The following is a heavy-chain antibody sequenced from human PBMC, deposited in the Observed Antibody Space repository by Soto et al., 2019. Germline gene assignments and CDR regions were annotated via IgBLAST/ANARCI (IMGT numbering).Heavy chain of an antibody. CDR1: GGTFGSSA. Sequence: QVQLVQSGAEVKKPGSSVTVSCKASGGTFGSSAISWVRRAPGRGVERMGGVIPIFPTPDYAQKFQGRVKTTADDSTSTAAMELPSMRSEDAAVYYCSRDKVRVQLGGDYYYGMDVWGQGTTVPVSS. D-gene: IGHD1-1*01. CDR2: VIPIFPTP. J-gene: IGHJ6*02. CDR3: SRDKVRVQLGGDYYYGMDV. V-gene: IGHV1-69*12.